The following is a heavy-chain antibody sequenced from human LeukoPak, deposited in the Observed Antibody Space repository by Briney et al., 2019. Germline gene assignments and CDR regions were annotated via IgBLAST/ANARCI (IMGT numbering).Heavy chain of an antibody. V-gene: IGHV5-51*01. CDR2: IHPGDSDT. J-gene: IGHJ3*02. CDR3: ARRRLSSGWYKYAFDI. Sequence: GESLKISCKGSGYSFTSYWIGWVRQMPGKGLEWMGIIHPGDSDTRYSPSFQGQVTISADKSISTAYLQWSSLKASDTAMYYCARRRLSSGWYKYAFDIWGQGTMVTVSS. D-gene: IGHD6-19*01. CDR1: GYSFTSYW.